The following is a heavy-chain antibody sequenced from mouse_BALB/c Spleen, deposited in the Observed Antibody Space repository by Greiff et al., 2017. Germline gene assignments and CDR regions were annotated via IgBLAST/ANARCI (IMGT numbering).Heavy chain of an antibody. J-gene: IGHJ4*01. D-gene: IGHD1-1*02. CDR2: IWWNDNK. CDR3: ARIGGGYYAMDY. Sequence: QVTLKVSGPGILQPSQTLSLTCSFSGFSLSTYGIGVGWIRQPSGKGLEWLAHIWWNDNKYYNTALKSRLTISKDTSNNQVFLKIASVDTADTATYYCARIGGGYYAMDYWGQGTSVTVSS. V-gene: IGHV8-11*01. CDR1: GFSLSTYGIG.